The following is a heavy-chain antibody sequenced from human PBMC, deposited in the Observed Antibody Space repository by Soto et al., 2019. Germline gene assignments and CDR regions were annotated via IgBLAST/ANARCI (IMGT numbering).Heavy chain of an antibody. D-gene: IGHD6-13*01. CDR2: VYYSGST. CDR1: GGSISSYY. J-gene: IGHJ5*02. V-gene: IGHV4-59*08. CDR3: ARGHGSSWNNWFDP. Sequence: SETLSLTCTVSGGSISSYYWSWIRQPPGKGLEWIGYVYYSGSTNYNPSLKSRVSISLDTSKNQFCLKLTYVSAAADTAVYYCARGHGSSWNNWFDPWGQGTLVTVSS.